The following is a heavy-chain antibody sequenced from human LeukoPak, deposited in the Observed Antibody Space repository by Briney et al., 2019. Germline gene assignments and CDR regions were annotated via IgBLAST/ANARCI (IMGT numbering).Heavy chain of an antibody. CDR1: GFTFSSYT. V-gene: IGHV3-23*01. D-gene: IGHD1-26*01. CDR3: TTGRGSGSYGATDAFDI. J-gene: IGHJ3*02. Sequence: GGSLRLSCAASGFTFSSYTMNWVRQAPGKGLEWVSAFSGTSGNTYYADSVKGRFTISTDNSKNTLYLQMNSLRAEDTAVYYCTTGRGSGSYGATDAFDIWGQGTMVTVSS. CDR2: FSGTSGNT.